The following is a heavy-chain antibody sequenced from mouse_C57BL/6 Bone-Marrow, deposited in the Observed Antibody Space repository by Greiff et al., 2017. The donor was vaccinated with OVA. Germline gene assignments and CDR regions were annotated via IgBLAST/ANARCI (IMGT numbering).Heavy chain of an antibody. CDR3: TREGSYGPFDY. V-gene: IGHV5-9-1*02. Sequence: LQESGEGLVKPGGSLKLSCAASGFTFSSYAMSWVRQTPEKRLEWVAYISSGGDYIYYADTVKGRFTISRDNARNTLYLQMSSLKSEDTAMYYCTREGSYGPFDYWGQGTTLTVSS. CDR1: GFTFSSYA. CDR2: ISSGGDYI. J-gene: IGHJ2*01. D-gene: IGHD1-2*01.